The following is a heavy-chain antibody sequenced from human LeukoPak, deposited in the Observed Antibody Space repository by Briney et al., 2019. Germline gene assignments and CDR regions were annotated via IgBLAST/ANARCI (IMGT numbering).Heavy chain of an antibody. V-gene: IGHV1-2*02. D-gene: IGHD7-27*01. CDR2: ISANSGGT. CDR3: ARELGSNAFDV. CDR1: GYTFTDNH. Sequence: EASVKVSCKASGYTFTDNHMYWIRQAPGQGLECMGWISANSGGTNYAQKFQGRITMTGDTSISTGYMELSSLRSDDTAVYYCARELGSNAFDVWGQGTMVTVSA. J-gene: IGHJ3*01.